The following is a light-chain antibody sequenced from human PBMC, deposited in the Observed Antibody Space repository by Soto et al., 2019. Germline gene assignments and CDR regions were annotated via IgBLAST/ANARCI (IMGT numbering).Light chain of an antibody. CDR3: QHYGYVWT. CDR2: DAS. Sequence: DIQMTQSPSTLSASVGDRVTITCRASQSISNKLAWYQQKPGKAPKVLIFDASSLESGVPSRFSGSGSGTEFSLTISSLQPDDFATYYCQHYGYVWTFGQGGKVDMK. CDR1: QSISNK. J-gene: IGKJ1*01. V-gene: IGKV1-5*01.